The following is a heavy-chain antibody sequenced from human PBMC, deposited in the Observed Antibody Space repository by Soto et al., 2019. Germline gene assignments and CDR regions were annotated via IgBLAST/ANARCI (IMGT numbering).Heavy chain of an antibody. CDR2: ISGDGINK. CDR3: ARRLTPSVTAMGY. CDR1: GFTFSDYA. J-gene: IGHJ4*02. Sequence: QVQLVESGGGVVQPGRSLRLSCSASGFTFSDYALNWVRQAPGKGLEWVASISGDGINKYIADSVKGRFLISRDNSKNTVLLQMSSLGPEDTAVYYCARRLTPSVTAMGYWGQGTLVTVSS. D-gene: IGHD2-21*02. V-gene: IGHV3-30-3*01.